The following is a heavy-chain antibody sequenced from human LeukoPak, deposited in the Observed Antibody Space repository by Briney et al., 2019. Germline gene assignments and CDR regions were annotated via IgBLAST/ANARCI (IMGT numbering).Heavy chain of an antibody. CDR2: ISYDGSNK. CDR1: GFTFSSYG. J-gene: IGHJ4*02. V-gene: IGHV3-30*18. Sequence: GGSLRLSCTASGFTFSSYGMHWVRQAPGKGLEWVAVISYDGSNKYYADSVKGRFTISRDNSKNTLYLQMNSLRAEDTAVYYCAKDSSGFIDYWGQGTLVTVSP. D-gene: IGHD6-19*01. CDR3: AKDSSGFIDY.